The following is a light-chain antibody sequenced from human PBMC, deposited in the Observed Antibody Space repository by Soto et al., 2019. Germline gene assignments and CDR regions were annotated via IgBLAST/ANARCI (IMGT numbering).Light chain of an antibody. J-gene: IGKJ4*01. CDR2: LGS. CDR1: QSLIHSNGYNY. V-gene: IGKV2-28*01. Sequence: VMTQSPLSLPVTPGEPASISCRSSQSLIHSNGYNYLAWFLQKAGQSPQLLIYLGSSRAAGVPDRFSGSGSGTDFTLQISRVEAEDVGVYYCMQLLQTPLTFGGGTKVDIK. CDR3: MQLLQTPLT.